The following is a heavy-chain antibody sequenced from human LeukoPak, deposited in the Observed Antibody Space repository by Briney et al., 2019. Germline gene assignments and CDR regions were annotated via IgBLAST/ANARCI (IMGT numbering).Heavy chain of an antibody. CDR2: IYYSGST. V-gene: IGHV4-59*01. CDR3: ARDPGRYFDL. CDR1: GGSISSYY. J-gene: IGHJ2*01. Sequence: PSETLSLTCTVSGGSISSYYWSWIRQPPGKGLEWIGYIYYSGSTNYNPSLKSRVTISVDTSKNQFSLKLSSVTAADTAVYYCARDPGRYFDLWGRGTLVTVSS.